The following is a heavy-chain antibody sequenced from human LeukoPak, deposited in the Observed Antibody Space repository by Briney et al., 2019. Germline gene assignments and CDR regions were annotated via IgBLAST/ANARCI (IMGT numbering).Heavy chain of an antibody. J-gene: IGHJ6*03. CDR3: AREPGWSSTYYYYYMDV. Sequence: GGSLRLSCAASGFTFSSYAMHWVRQAPGKGLEWVAVISYDGGNKYYADSVKGRFTISRDNSKNTLYLQLNSLRAEDTAVYYCAREPGWSSTYYYYYMDVWGKGTTVTVSS. D-gene: IGHD6-13*01. V-gene: IGHV3-30*04. CDR2: ISYDGGNK. CDR1: GFTFSSYA.